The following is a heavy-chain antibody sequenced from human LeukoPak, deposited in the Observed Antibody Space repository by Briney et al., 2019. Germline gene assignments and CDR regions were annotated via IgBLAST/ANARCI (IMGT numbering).Heavy chain of an antibody. D-gene: IGHD2-2*01. CDR1: GYTFTSYY. CDR3: ARDPGDIVVVPAATRIDAFDI. Sequence: ASVKVSCKASGYTFTSYYMHWVRQAPGQGLEWMGIINPSGGSTSYAQKFQGRVTMTRDTSTSTVYMELSSLRSDDTAVYYCARDPGDIVVVPAATRIDAFDIWGQGTMVTVSS. CDR2: INPSGGST. V-gene: IGHV1-46*01. J-gene: IGHJ3*02.